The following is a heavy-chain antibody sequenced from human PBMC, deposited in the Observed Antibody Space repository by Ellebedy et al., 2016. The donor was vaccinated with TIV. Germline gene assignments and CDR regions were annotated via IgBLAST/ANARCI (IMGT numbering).Heavy chain of an antibody. CDR3: ARAAQGGMDV. CDR2: MNPNNGNA. D-gene: IGHD3-16*01. CDR1: GYSFTTYD. V-gene: IGHV1-8*03. J-gene: IGHJ6*02. Sequence: AASVKVSCKASGYSFTTYDINWVRQATGQGLEWMGWMNPNNGNANFAQKFQVRVTITRNTSINTVYMELNSLRSEDTAVYYCARAAQGGMDVWGLGTTVTVSS.